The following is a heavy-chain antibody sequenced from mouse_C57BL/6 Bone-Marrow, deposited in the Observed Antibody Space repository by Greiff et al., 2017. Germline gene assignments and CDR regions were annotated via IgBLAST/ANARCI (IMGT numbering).Heavy chain of an antibody. J-gene: IGHJ1*03. Sequence: VQLQQSGAELVRPGASVKLSCTASGFNITDDYMHWVKQRPEQGLEWIGWIDPENGDTEYASKFQGKATITADTSSTTAYLQLSSLTSEDTAVDYCTTECDYDVGYFDVWGTGTTVTVSS. CDR3: TTECDYDVGYFDV. D-gene: IGHD2-4*01. V-gene: IGHV14-4*01. CDR2: IDPENGDT. CDR1: GFNITDDY.